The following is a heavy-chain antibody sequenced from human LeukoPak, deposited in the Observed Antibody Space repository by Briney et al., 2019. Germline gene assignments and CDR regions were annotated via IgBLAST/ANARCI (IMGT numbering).Heavy chain of an antibody. D-gene: IGHD3-22*01. CDR1: GFTFSSYA. V-gene: IGHV3-23*01. CDR2: ISGSGGST. J-gene: IGHJ5*02. CDR3: AADSSGANWFDP. Sequence: GGSLRLSCAASGFTFSSYAMSWVRQAPGKGLEWVSAISGSGGSTYYADSVKGRCTISRDNSKNTLYLQMNSLRAEDTAVYYCAADSSGANWFDPWGQGTLVTVSS.